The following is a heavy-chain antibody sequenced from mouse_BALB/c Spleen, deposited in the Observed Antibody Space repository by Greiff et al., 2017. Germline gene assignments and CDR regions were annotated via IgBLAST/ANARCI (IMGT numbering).Heavy chain of an antibody. J-gene: IGHJ4*01. CDR3: ARGKDYYGSSPYAMDY. V-gene: IGHV5-4*02. D-gene: IGHD1-1*01. CDR2: ISDGGSYT. CDR1: GFTFSDYY. Sequence: EVKLMESGGGLVKPGGSLKLSCAASGFTFSDYYMYWVRQTPEKRLEWVATISDGGSYTYYPDSVKGRFTISRDNAKNNLYLQMSSLKSEDTAMYYCARGKDYYGSSPYAMDYWGQGTSVTVSS.